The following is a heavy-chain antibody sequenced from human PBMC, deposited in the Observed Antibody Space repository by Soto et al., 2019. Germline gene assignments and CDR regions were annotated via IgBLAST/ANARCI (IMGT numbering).Heavy chain of an antibody. D-gene: IGHD3-3*01. Sequence: GSLRLSCAAAVFTFSDYAMNWVRQAPGKGLEWVSAISGSGANTYYADSVKGRFTISRDNSKNMLYLQMNSLRDEDTAVYYCANGRFLEWLLPDNWFDPWGQGTLVTVSS. CDR3: ANGRFLEWLLPDNWFDP. J-gene: IGHJ5*02. CDR2: ISGSGANT. CDR1: VFTFSDYA. V-gene: IGHV3-23*01.